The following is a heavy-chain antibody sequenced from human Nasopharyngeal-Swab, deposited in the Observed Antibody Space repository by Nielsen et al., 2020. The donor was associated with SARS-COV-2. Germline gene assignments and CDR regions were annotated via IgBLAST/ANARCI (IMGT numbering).Heavy chain of an antibody. J-gene: IGHJ6*02. D-gene: IGHD3-10*01. Sequence: GESLKISCAASGFTFSSYWMHWVRQAPGKGLEWVSTISGSGSSTYYSDSVKGRFSISRDNSKNTLYLQMNSLKAEDTAVYYCMVRDYLYAMDVWGQGTTVTVSS. V-gene: IGHV3-23*01. CDR3: MVRDYLYAMDV. CDR1: GFTFSSYW. CDR2: ISGSGSST.